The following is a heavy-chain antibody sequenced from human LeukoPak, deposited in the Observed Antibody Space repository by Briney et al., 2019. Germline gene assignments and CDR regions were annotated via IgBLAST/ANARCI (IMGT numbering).Heavy chain of an antibody. J-gene: IGHJ4*02. Sequence: SETLSLTCAVSGGPFRGYYWSWIRQPPGKGLEWIGEINHSGSTNYNPSLKSRVTISVDTSKNQFSLKLSSVTAADTAVYSCARGRYGDYERYFDYWGQGTLVTVSS. CDR1: GGPFRGYY. CDR2: INHSGST. V-gene: IGHV4-34*01. CDR3: ARGRYGDYERYFDY. D-gene: IGHD4-17*01.